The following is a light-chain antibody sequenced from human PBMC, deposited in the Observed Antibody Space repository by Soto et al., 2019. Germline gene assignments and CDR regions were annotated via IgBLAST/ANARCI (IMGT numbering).Light chain of an antibody. CDR3: QQYGTSPRT. Sequence: EVMLTQSPGTLSLSPGERATLSCRASQSIFSNYLAWYQQKSGQAPRLLIYGASTSATGIPDRLSGSGSGTDFTITISRLEPEDFAVYYCQQYGTSPRTFGQGTKVEFK. CDR1: QSIFSNY. CDR2: GAS. V-gene: IGKV3-20*01. J-gene: IGKJ1*01.